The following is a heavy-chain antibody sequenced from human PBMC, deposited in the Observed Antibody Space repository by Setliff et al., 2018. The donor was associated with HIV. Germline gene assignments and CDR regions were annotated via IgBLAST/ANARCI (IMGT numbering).Heavy chain of an antibody. CDR2: IGGSTGST. V-gene: IGHV3-23*01. D-gene: IGHD1-26*01. Sequence: QPGGSLRLSCAASGFTFSSYAMAWVRQAPGKGLEWVSAIGGSTGSTYYADSVKGRFTISTDSSKNTLYLQMNSLRAEDTAVYYCAKPLTQWGVSPYHYAVDVWGQGTTVTVSS. J-gene: IGHJ6*02. CDR1: GFTFSSYA. CDR3: AKPLTQWGVSPYHYAVDV.